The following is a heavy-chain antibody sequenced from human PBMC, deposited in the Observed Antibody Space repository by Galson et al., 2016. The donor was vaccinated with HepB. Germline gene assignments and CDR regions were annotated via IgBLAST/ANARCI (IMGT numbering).Heavy chain of an antibody. CDR2: ISGSGTYT. D-gene: IGHD2-15*01. CDR3: ARDSCSAFGGGSCYWFDP. J-gene: IGHJ5*02. V-gene: IGHV3-23*01. CDR1: GFTFSNYA. Sequence: SLRLSCAASGFTFSNYAMSWVRQAPGKGLEWVSAISGSGTYTYYADFVKGRFTISRDNSKNTLYLQMNSLRAEDTAIFYCARDSCSAFGGGSCYWFDPWGQGTLVTVSS.